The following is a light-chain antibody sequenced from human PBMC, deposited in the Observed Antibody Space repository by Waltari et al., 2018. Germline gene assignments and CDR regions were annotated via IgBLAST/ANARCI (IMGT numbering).Light chain of an antibody. V-gene: IGKV1D-13*01. CDR1: QATNSA. Sequence: AIQLTQSPSFPSASVGDRVTITCRTSQATNSALAWYQHQSGKPPKLLIDDTYTLESGVPSRLSGGGRGAELTLTIISLQTEDVGTYYCQQFNEYPWTFGQGTKVEIK. CDR3: QQFNEYPWT. J-gene: IGKJ1*01. CDR2: DTY.